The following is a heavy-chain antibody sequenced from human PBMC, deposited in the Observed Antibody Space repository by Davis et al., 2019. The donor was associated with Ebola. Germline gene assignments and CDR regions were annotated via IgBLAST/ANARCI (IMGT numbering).Heavy chain of an antibody. CDR1: GFTFSNYW. J-gene: IGHJ6*02. CDR2: IKQDGSEK. Sequence: GGSLRLSCAASGFTFSNYWMSWVRQAPVKGLEWVANIKQDGSEKQYVDSVKGRFTISRDNAKNSLYLQMNSLRAEDTAVYYCARGPPEVGATRGFDYYYGMDVWGQGTTVTVSS. D-gene: IGHD1-26*01. CDR3: ARGPPEVGATRGFDYYYGMDV. V-gene: IGHV3-7*01.